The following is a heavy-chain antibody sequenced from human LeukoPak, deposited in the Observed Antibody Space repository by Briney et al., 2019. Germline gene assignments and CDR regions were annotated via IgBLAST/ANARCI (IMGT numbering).Heavy chain of an antibody. CDR2: IYYSGST. D-gene: IGHD3-22*01. J-gene: IGHJ4*02. V-gene: IGHV4-31*03. CDR1: GGSISSGGYY. Sequence: PSETLSLTCTVSGGSISSGGYYWSWIRQHPGKGLEWIGYIYYSGSTYYNPSLKSRVTISVDTSKNQFSLRLSSVTAADTAVYYCASHSGYPNRYYFDYWGQGTLVTVSS. CDR3: ASHSGYPNRYYFDY.